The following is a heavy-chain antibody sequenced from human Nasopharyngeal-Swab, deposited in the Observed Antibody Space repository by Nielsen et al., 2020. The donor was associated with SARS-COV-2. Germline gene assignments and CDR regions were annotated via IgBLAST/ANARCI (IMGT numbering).Heavy chain of an antibody. V-gene: IGHV3-48*04. CDR1: GFNFSSNS. J-gene: IGHJ4*02. Sequence: GESLKISCAASGFNFSSNSMNWVRQAPGRGLEWVSFLSSRGSIIYNADSVKGRFTISRDNAKNSLYLQMNSLRAEDTAVYYCARDRPGVATSGEFDYWGQGTLVTVSS. CDR3: ARDRPGVATSGEFDY. D-gene: IGHD6-13*01. CDR2: LSSRGSII.